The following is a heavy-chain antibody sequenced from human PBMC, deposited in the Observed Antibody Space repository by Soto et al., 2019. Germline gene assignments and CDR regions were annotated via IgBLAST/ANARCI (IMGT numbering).Heavy chain of an antibody. D-gene: IGHD1-1*01. Sequence: QLQLQESGPGLVKPSETLSLTCTVSGGSISGSSYYWGWIRQPPGKGLEWIGNIYYSGSTYYNPSLKSRVTPSLDTSKNQFPLKLSSVTAADTAVYYCARVDVPETTVYPYCGRGTLVTVSS. CDR1: GGSISGSSYY. CDR2: IYYSGST. V-gene: IGHV4-39*01. CDR3: ARVDVPETTVYPY. J-gene: IGHJ4*02.